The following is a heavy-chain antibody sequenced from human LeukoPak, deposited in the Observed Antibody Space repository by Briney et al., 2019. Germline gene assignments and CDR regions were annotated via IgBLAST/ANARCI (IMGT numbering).Heavy chain of an antibody. J-gene: IGHJ4*02. Sequence: SETLSLTCTVSGGSISSSSYYWGWIRQPPGKGLEWIGSIYYSGSTYYNPSLKSRVTISVDTSKNQFSLKLNSVTPEDTAVYYCARELWFGELSWVDYWGQGTLVTVSS. CDR2: IYYSGST. CDR1: GGSISSSSYY. CDR3: ARELWFGELSWVDY. V-gene: IGHV4-39*07. D-gene: IGHD3-10*01.